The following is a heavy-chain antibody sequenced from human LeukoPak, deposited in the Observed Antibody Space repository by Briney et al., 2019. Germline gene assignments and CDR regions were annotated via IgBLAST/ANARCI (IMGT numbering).Heavy chain of an antibody. Sequence: GESLKISCKGSGYSFTSYWIGGVRQMPGKGLEWMGIIYPGDSDTRYSPSFQGQGTISDDKPISTPYVQWSSLKASDTAMYYCARHGSFGELLYPFDPWGQGTLVTVSS. V-gene: IGHV5-51*01. D-gene: IGHD3-10*01. CDR1: GYSFTSYW. CDR3: ARHGSFGELLYPFDP. CDR2: IYPGDSDT. J-gene: IGHJ5*02.